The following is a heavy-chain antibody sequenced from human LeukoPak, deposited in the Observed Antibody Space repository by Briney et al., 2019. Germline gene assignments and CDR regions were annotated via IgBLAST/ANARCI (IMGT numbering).Heavy chain of an antibody. V-gene: IGHV4-59*01. CDR3: ARQQLVRTPDRGWFDP. CDR2: IYYSGST. J-gene: IGHJ5*02. CDR1: GGSISSYY. D-gene: IGHD6-6*01. Sequence: PSETLSLTCTVSGGSISSYYWGWIRQPPGKGLEWIGYIYYSGSTNYNPSLKSRVTISVDTSKNQFSLKLSSVTAADTAVYYCARQQLVRTPDRGWFDPWGQGTLVTVSS.